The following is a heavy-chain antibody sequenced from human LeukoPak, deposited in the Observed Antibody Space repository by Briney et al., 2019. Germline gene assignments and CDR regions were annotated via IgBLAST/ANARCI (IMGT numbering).Heavy chain of an antibody. D-gene: IGHD3-9*01. Sequence: GRSLRLSCAASGFTFSSYAMHWVRQAPGKGLEWVAVISYDGSNKYYADSVKGRFTISRDNSKNTLYLQMNSLRAEDTAVYYRARDLGLTGYYATFDYWGQGTLVTVSS. V-gene: IGHV3-30-3*01. J-gene: IGHJ4*02. CDR1: GFTFSSYA. CDR2: ISYDGSNK. CDR3: ARDLGLTGYYATFDY.